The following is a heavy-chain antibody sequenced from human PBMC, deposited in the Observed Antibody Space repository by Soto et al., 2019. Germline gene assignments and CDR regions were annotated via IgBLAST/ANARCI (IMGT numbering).Heavy chain of an antibody. V-gene: IGHV3-74*02. Sequence: EVQLVESGGGLVQPGGSLRLSCAASGFSFSSNWMHWVRQAPGKGLVWVARINGDGSTTQYADSVQGRFTISRDTTENTLYLRMNSLRADDTAVYYCASIPMVRGPSDYWGQGALVTVSS. J-gene: IGHJ4*02. CDR1: GFSFSSNW. CDR3: ASIPMVRGPSDY. CDR2: INGDGSTT. D-gene: IGHD3-10*01.